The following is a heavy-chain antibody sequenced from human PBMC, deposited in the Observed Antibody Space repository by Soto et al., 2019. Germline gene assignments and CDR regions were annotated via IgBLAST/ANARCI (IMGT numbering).Heavy chain of an antibody. V-gene: IGHV5-10-1*01. Sequence: PGESLRISCKGAGYRFTSYWISWVRQMPGKGLEWMGRIDPSDSYTNYSPSFQGHVTISADKSISTAYLQWSSLKASDTAMYYCARHTDILTGYDNWFDPWGQGTLVTVSS. CDR2: IDPSDSYT. D-gene: IGHD3-9*01. J-gene: IGHJ5*02. CDR3: ARHTDILTGYDNWFDP. CDR1: GYRFTSYW.